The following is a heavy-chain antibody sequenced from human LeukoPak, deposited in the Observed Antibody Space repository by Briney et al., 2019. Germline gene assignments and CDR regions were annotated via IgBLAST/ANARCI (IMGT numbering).Heavy chain of an antibody. V-gene: IGHV3-74*01. Sequence: PGGSLRFSCAAPGFTFSSYWMHWVRQVPGKGLVWVSRINSDGSSTSYADSVKGRFTSSRDNAKNTLYVQMNSLRSEDTAVYYCSTGSGHAFDIWGRGTMVTVSS. J-gene: IGHJ3*02. CDR1: GFTFSSYW. CDR2: INSDGSST. D-gene: IGHD3-10*01. CDR3: STGSGHAFDI.